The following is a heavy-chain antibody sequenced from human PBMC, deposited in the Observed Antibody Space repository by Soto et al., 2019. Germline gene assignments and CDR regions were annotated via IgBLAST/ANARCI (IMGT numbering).Heavy chain of an antibody. J-gene: IGHJ4*02. Sequence: PEETLSLTCTVSGGSISSYYWSWIRQPPGKGLEWIGYIYYSGSTNYNPSLKSRVTISVDTSKNQFSLKLSSVTAADKAVYYCARQLNDYGDYAVGFYFDYWGQGTLVTVSS. CDR1: GGSISSYY. V-gene: IGHV4-59*01. CDR3: ARQLNDYGDYAVGFYFDY. D-gene: IGHD4-17*01. CDR2: IYYSGST.